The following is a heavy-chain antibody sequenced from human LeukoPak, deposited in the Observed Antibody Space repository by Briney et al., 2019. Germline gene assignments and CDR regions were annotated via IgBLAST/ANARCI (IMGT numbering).Heavy chain of an antibody. CDR2: INHSGST. D-gene: IGHD1-14*01. J-gene: IGHJ5*02. CDR3: ARVRMKWFDP. CDR1: SGSISSYY. Sequence: SETLSLTCTVSSGSISSYYWSWIRQPPGKGLEWIGEINHSGSTNYNPSLKSRVTISVDTSKSQFSLKLSSVTAADTAVYYCARVRMKWFDPWGQGTLVTVSS. V-gene: IGHV4-34*01.